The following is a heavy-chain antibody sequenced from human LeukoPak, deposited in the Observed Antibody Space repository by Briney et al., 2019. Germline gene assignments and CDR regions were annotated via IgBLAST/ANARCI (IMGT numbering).Heavy chain of an antibody. CDR3: ARESDGGKDY. J-gene: IGHJ4*02. D-gene: IGHD4-23*01. CDR1: GGSISSSSYY. Sequence: SETLSLTCTVSGGSISSSSYYWGWIRQPTGKGLEWIGSIYYSGSTYYNPSLKSRVTISVDTSKNQFSLKLSSVTAADTAVYYCARESDGGKDYWGQGTLVTVSS. CDR2: IYYSGST. V-gene: IGHV4-39*07.